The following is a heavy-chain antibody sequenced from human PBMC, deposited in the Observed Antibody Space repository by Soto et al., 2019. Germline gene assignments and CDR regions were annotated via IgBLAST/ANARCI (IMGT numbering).Heavy chain of an antibody. CDR3: FFQAQDGIRDVRSVSAFLLNRSSDL. J-gene: IGHJ2*01. D-gene: IGHD2-15*01. Sequence: PGKGLEGVANIKQDGSEKYYVDSVKGRFTISRDNAKNSLYLQRNSLRAEDTAVYYCFFQAQDGIRDVRSVSAFLLNRSSDL. V-gene: IGHV3-7*03. CDR2: IKQDGSEK.